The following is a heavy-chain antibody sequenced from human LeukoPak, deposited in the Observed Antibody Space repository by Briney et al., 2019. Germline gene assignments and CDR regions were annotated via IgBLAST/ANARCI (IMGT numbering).Heavy chain of an antibody. D-gene: IGHD2-2*01. CDR3: ARVWGSSNWYFDL. CDR1: GFTFSDHH. CDR2: SRNKVNSYTT. V-gene: IGHV3-72*01. Sequence: PGGSLRLSCVASGFTFSDHHMDWVRQAPGKGLERVGRSRNKVNSYTTEYAASVKDRFTISRDDSTTSLYLEMNSLKTEDTAVYFCARVWGSSNWYFDLWGRGTLVTVSS. J-gene: IGHJ2*01.